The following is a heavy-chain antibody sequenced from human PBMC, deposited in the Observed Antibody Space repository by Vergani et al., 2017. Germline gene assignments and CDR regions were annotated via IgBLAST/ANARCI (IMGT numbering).Heavy chain of an antibody. J-gene: IGHJ3*02. Sequence: EVQLLESGGGLVQPGGSLRLSCAASGFTFSSYAMSWVRQAPGKGLDWVSVISGSGGSTYYADSVKCRFTISRDNSKNTLYLQMNSLRAEDTAVYYCAKTGPNGDSGAVTDAFDIWGQGTMVTVSS. CDR2: ISGSGGST. V-gene: IGHV3-23*01. CDR3: AKTGPNGDSGAVTDAFDI. D-gene: IGHD2-15*01. CDR1: GFTFSSYA.